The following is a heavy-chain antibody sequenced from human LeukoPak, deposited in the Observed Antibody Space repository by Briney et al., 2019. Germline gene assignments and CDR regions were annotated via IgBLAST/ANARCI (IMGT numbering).Heavy chain of an antibody. D-gene: IGHD3-9*01. CDR2: IYTRGST. Sequence: SDPLSLTCSVSGGSLRRGSYYWRWIRKPAGKGLEWNGRIYTRGSTNYDTSLKSRVTISVDTSKNQFSLKLSSVTAADTAVDYCARGYYDILTGYSFPPPSWGQGTLVTVSS. V-gene: IGHV4-61*02. J-gene: IGHJ4*02. CDR1: GGSLRRGSYY. CDR3: ARGYYDILTGYSFPPPS.